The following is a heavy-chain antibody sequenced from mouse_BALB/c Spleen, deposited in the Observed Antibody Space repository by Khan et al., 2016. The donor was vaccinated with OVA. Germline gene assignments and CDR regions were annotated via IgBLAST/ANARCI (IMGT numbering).Heavy chain of an antibody. V-gene: IGHV3-2*02. CDR1: GYSITSDYA. J-gene: IGHJ2*01. CDR2: ISYSGNT. CDR3: ARVYGRDFDY. D-gene: IGHD2-10*02. Sequence: EVQLQESGPGLVKPSQSLSLTCTVTGYSITSDYAWNWLRQFPGNKLEWMGYISYSGNTNYNPSLKSRISVTRDTSKNQFFLQLNSVTTEDTATYYCARVYGRDFDYWGQGTTLTVSS.